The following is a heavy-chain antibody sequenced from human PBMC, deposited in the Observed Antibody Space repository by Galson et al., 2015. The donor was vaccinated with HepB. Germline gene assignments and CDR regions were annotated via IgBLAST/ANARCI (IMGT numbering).Heavy chain of an antibody. CDR2: ISYDGSNK. CDR3: ARDLYSKGPEDY. V-gene: IGHV3-30-3*01. CDR1: GFTFSSYA. D-gene: IGHD6-13*01. Sequence: AASGFTFSSYAMHWVRQAPGKGLEWVAVISYDGSNKYYADSVKGRFTISRDNSKNTLYLQMNSLRAEDTAVYYCARDLYSKGPEDYWGQGTLVTVSS. J-gene: IGHJ4*02.